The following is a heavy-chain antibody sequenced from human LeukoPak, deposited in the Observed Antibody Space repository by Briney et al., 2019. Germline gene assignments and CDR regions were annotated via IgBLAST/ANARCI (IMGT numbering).Heavy chain of an antibody. J-gene: IGHJ4*02. CDR3: ARAELAYCGGDCYSFGD. CDR1: GGTFSSYA. V-gene: IGHV1-69*13. Sequence: SVKVSCKASGGTFSSYAISWVRQAPGQGLEWMGGIIPIFGTANYAQKFQGRVTITADESTSTAYVELSSLRSEDTAVYYCARAELAYCGGDCYSFGDWGQGTLVTVSS. CDR2: IIPIFGTA. D-gene: IGHD2-21*01.